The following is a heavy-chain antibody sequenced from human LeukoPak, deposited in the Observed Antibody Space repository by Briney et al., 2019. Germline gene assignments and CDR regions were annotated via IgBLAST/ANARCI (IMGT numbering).Heavy chain of an antibody. CDR3: ARSSGGSLGLFDY. Sequence: PSETLSLTCTVSGASISSYCWSWIRQPPGKGLEWIGYISSSGSTNYSPSLKSRVTISADSSKDQFSLKLSSVTAADTAVYYCARSSGGSLGLFDYWGQGTLVTVSS. V-gene: IGHV4-59*01. CDR1: GASISSYC. J-gene: IGHJ4*02. D-gene: IGHD1-26*01. CDR2: ISSSGST.